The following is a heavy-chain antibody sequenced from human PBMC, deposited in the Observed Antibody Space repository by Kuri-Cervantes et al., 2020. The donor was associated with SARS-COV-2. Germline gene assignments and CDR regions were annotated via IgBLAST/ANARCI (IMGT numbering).Heavy chain of an antibody. CDR2: IYYSGST. D-gene: IGHD2-8*01. CDR3: AREGLMGTMDS. V-gene: IGHV4-59*12. CDR1: GGSISSYY. Sequence: SETLSLTCTVSGGSISSYYWSWIRQPPGKGLEWIGYIYYSGSTNYNPSLKSRVTISVDTSKNQFSLKLSSVTAADTAVYYCAREGLMGTMDSWGQGTLVTVSS. J-gene: IGHJ4*02.